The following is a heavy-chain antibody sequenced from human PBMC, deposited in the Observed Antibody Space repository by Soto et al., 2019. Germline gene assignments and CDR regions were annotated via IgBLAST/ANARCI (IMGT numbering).Heavy chain of an antibody. CDR1: GFTVSSNY. CDR2: IYSGGST. Sequence: EVQLVESGGGLVQPGGSLRLSCAASGFTVSSNYMNWVRQAPGKGLEWVSVIYSGGSTYYADSVKGSFTIFRDNSKNTLYLQTNSLRAEDTAVYYCAREDGYRGGDAFDNWGQGTMVTVSS. CDR3: AREDGYRGGDAFDN. J-gene: IGHJ3*02. D-gene: IGHD5-12*01. V-gene: IGHV3-66*01.